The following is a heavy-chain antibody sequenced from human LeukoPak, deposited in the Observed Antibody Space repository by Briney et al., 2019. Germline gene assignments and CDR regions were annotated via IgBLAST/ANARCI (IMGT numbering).Heavy chain of an antibody. V-gene: IGHV3-23*01. D-gene: IGHD4-17*01. CDR1: GFTFSSYA. CDR3: ARDAAHYDNWFDP. J-gene: IGHJ5*02. Sequence: GGSLRLSCVVSGFTFSSYAMSWVRQAPGKGLEWVSGVGGSGDSTYYADSVKGRFTISRDNSKNTLYLQMNSLRAEDTAVYYCARDAAHYDNWFDPWGQGTLVTVSS. CDR2: VGGSGDST.